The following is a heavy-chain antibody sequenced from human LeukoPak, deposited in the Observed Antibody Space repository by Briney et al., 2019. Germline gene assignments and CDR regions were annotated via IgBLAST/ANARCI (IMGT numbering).Heavy chain of an antibody. D-gene: IGHD3-10*01. Sequence: PGRSLRLSCAASGFTFRTHEMHWVRQAPGKGPEWVSSISSSSSYIYYADSVKGRFTISRDNAKNSLYLQMNSLRAEDTAVYYCARSGRGVDSFYFYMDVWGKGTTVTVSS. J-gene: IGHJ6*03. CDR2: ISSSSSYI. CDR3: ARSGRGVDSFYFYMDV. CDR1: GFTFRTHE. V-gene: IGHV3-21*01.